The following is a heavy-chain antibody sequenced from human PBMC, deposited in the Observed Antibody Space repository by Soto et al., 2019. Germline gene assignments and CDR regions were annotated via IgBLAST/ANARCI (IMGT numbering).Heavy chain of an antibody. V-gene: IGHV4-59*01. D-gene: IGHD4-17*01. CDR1: GGSISSYY. CDR3: ARAPRQDYGGNSHSIPVGILKTLHNWYFDL. Sequence: SETLSLTCTVSGGSISSYYWSWIRQYPGKGLEWIGCIYYSGNTNYNPSLKRRVTISVNTSKNQFSLRLTSVTAADTAVNYCARAPRQDYGGNSHSIPVGILKTLHNWYFDLWGRGTLVTVS. J-gene: IGHJ2*01. CDR2: IYYSGNT.